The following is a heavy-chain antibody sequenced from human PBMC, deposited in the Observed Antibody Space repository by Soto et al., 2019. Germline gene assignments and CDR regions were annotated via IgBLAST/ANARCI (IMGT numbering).Heavy chain of an antibody. Sequence: EVQLVESGGGLVKPGESLRLSCEASGFTFSRVSVNWVRQVPGKGLEWVASISSGSSDTWYADSVKGRFIISRENAQNSMFLRMNTLRPEDTAMYYCARVAYWGPGTQVTVSS. CDR3: ARVAY. J-gene: IGHJ4*02. CDR1: GFTFSRVS. CDR2: ISSGSSDT. V-gene: IGHV3-21*02.